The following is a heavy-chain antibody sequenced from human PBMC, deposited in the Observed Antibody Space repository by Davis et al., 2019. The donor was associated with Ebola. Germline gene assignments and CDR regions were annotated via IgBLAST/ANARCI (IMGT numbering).Heavy chain of an antibody. D-gene: IGHD4-17*01. V-gene: IGHV3-23*01. CDR2: LGTSADT. CDR1: GFIFSSYV. J-gene: IGHJ2*01. Sequence: GESLKISCAASGFIFSSYVMSWVRQAPGKGLEWVSTLGTSADTYYADSVKGRFTISRDNSKNTLYLQMNGLSAEDTAVYYCTRHVSGDFWYFDLWGRGTLVTVSS. CDR3: TRHVSGDFWYFDL.